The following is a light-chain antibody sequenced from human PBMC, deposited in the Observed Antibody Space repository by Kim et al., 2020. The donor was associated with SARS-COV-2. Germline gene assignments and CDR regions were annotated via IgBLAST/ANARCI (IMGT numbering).Light chain of an antibody. CDR3: QQFHDWPS. Sequence: EIVMTQSPATLSVSPGERATLSCRANQSVTSNLAWYQQKPGQAPRLLIFGASTRATGIPARFSGSGSGAEFTLTISSLQSEDFAVYYCQQFHDWPSFGGGTKLEI. CDR2: GAS. V-gene: IGKV3-15*01. J-gene: IGKJ4*01. CDR1: QSVTSN.